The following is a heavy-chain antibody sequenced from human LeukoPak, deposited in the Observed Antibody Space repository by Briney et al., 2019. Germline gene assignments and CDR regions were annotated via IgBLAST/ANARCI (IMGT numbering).Heavy chain of an antibody. CDR3: ARAPSGSPMPEDY. V-gene: IGHV3-74*01. Sequence: VVCLRLSCAASGFTFSSYWMHWVRQAPGKGLVWVSRIYSDGGGTSYADSVMGRFTISRDNAKNTLYLQMNSLRAEDTAVYYCARAPSGSPMPEDYWGQGTLVTVSS. J-gene: IGHJ4*02. CDR1: GFTFSSYW. CDR2: IYSDGGGT. D-gene: IGHD2-2*01.